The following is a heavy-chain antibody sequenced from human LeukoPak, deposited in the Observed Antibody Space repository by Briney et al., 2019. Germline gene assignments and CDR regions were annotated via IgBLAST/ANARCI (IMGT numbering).Heavy chain of an antibody. J-gene: IGHJ4*02. V-gene: IGHV3-23*01. Sequence: GGSLRLSCAVSGITLSNYGMSWVRQAPGKGLEWVAGISDSGGRTNYADSVKGRFTISRDNSKNTLYLQMNSLRAEDTAVYYCAKDFIPYYYDSSGYYLLFDYWGQGTLVTVSS. CDR1: GITLSNYG. D-gene: IGHD3-22*01. CDR2: ISDSGGRT. CDR3: AKDFIPYYYDSSGYYLLFDY.